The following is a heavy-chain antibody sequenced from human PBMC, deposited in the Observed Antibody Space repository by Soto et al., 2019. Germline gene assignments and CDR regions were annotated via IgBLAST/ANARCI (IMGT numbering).Heavy chain of an antibody. CDR3: AGRASMVRGFIDY. Sequence: PSETLSLTCAVYGGSFSGYYWSWIRQPPGKGLEWIGEINHSGSTNYNPSLKSRVTISVDTSKNQFSLKLSSVTAADTAVYYCAGRASMVRGFIDYWGQGTLVTVSS. CDR2: INHSGST. J-gene: IGHJ4*02. CDR1: GGSFSGYY. V-gene: IGHV4-34*01. D-gene: IGHD3-10*01.